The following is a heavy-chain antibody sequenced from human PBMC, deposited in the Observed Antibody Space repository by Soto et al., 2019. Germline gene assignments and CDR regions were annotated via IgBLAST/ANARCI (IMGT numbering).Heavy chain of an antibody. CDR2: ISTDNGNT. J-gene: IGHJ3*02. V-gene: IGHV1-18*01. CDR3: ARDEGRGWYDDAFDI. Sequence: QVQLVQSGAEVKKSGASVKVSCKASGYTFTRYGISWVRQAPGQGLEWMGRISTDNGNTSYAQKLQGRVTMTTDTYTSTAYMELRSLRSDDTAVYYCARDEGRGWYDDAFDIWGQGTMVTVSS. CDR1: GYTFTRYG. D-gene: IGHD6-19*01.